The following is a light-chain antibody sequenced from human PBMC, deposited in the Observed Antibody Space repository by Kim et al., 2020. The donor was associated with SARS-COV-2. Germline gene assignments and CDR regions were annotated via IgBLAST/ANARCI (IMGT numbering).Light chain of an antibody. CDR2: GKS. CDR3: NSRDSSTNQLV. J-gene: IGLJ2*01. CDR1: SLGNNY. Sequence: ALGQTVRITCQGDSLGNNYASCYQQKPGQAPVVVIYGKSNRLSGIPDRFSGSTSGSTASLIITGAQAEDEADYYCNSRDSSTNQLVFGGGTQLTVL. V-gene: IGLV3-19*01.